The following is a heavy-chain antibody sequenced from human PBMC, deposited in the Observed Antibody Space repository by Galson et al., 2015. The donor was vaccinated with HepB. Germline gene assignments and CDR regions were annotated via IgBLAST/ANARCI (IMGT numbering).Heavy chain of an antibody. V-gene: IGHV1-18*04. Sequence: SVKVSCKASGYTFTSYGISWVRQAPGQGLEWMGWISAYNGNTNYAQKLQGRVTMTTDTSTSTAYMELRSLRSDDTAVYYCARLPYGERTYYYDSSGYYGDYWGQGTLVTVSS. J-gene: IGHJ4*02. D-gene: IGHD3-22*01. CDR3: ARLPYGERTYYYDSSGYYGDY. CDR1: GYTFTSYG. CDR2: ISAYNGNT.